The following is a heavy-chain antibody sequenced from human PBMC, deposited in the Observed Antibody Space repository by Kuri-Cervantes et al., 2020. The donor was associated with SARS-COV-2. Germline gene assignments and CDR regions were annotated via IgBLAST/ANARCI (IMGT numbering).Heavy chain of an antibody. V-gene: IGHV3-53*01. D-gene: IGHD2-2*01. CDR2: LYSGGST. CDR1: GFSVSNNY. J-gene: IGHJ6*02. CDR3: ARDGEYCSSASCPKYSYHYGMDV. Sequence: GGSLRLSCAASGFSVSNNYMSWVRQAPGRGLEWVSVLYSGGSTYYADSVKGRFTIPRDNSLNTLYLQMNSLRGEDTAVYYCARDGEYCSSASCPKYSYHYGMDVWGQGTTVTVSS.